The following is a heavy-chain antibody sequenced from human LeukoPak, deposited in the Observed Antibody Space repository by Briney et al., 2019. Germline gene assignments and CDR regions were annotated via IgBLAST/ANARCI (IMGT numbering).Heavy chain of an antibody. J-gene: IGHJ3*02. CDR2: MNPNSGNT. CDR1: GYTFTGYY. Sequence: ASVKVSCKASGYTFTGYYMHWVRQAPGQGLEWMGWMNPNSGNTGYAQKFQGRVTMTRNTSISTAYMELSSLRSEDTAVYYCARGYCSGGSCYRIDAFDIWGQGTMVTVSS. V-gene: IGHV1-8*02. CDR3: ARGYCSGGSCYRIDAFDI. D-gene: IGHD2-15*01.